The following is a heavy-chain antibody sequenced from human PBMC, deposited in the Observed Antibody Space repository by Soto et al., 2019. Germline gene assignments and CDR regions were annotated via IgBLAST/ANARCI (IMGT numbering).Heavy chain of an antibody. CDR3: AKHIDGDYVSQYFQH. CDR2: ISFDGSNK. CDR1: GFTFSNYG. Sequence: QVPLVESGGGVVQPGRSLRLSCAASGFTFSNYGMHWVRQAPGKGLEWVAVISFDGSNKYYADSVKGRFTISRDNSKNTLYLQMNSLRAQDTAVYYCAKHIDGDYVSQYFQHWGQGTLVTVSS. J-gene: IGHJ1*01. D-gene: IGHD4-17*01. V-gene: IGHV3-30*18.